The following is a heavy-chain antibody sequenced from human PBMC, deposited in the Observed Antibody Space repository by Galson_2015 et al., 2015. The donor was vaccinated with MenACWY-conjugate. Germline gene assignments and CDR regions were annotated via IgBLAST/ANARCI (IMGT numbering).Heavy chain of an antibody. CDR1: GLTFSSVW. CDR2: IKCRTDGGTT. Sequence: SLRLSCATSGLTFSSVWMSWVRQAPGKGLEWVARIKCRTDGGTTDYATPVKGRFTILRDDSAKTLYLQMNSLKIEDTAMYFCTRDRDVGGSRWWFDPWGQGTLVTVSS. V-gene: IGHV3-15*01. D-gene: IGHD2-15*01. CDR3: TRDRDVGGSRWWFDP. J-gene: IGHJ5*02.